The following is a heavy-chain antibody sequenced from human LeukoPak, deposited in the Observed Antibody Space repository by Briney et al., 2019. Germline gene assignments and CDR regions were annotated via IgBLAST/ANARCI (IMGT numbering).Heavy chain of an antibody. D-gene: IGHD2-21*02. Sequence: GGSLRLSCAASGFTFTSYYMNWVRQAPGRGLEWVSSIGSSSTHIYYADSVKGRFTISRDNAKNSLYLQMNRLRAEDTSVYYCARGVSYRVVVTATDFDYWGQGTLVTVSS. J-gene: IGHJ4*02. CDR3: ARGVSYRVVVTATDFDY. CDR2: IGSSSTHI. CDR1: GFTFTSYY. V-gene: IGHV3-21*01.